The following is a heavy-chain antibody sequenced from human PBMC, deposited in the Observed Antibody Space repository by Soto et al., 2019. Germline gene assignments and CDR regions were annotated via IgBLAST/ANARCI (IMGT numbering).Heavy chain of an antibody. Sequence: RASVNVSCKASGSGFISSGIQWVRQAHGQRLEWIGWIVVASGQTNYAQNFRGRVAITRDTSTATAYIELTGLTSEDTAVYFCSADRPDIGVGWWVWGQGTTVTVSS. CDR3: SADRPDIGVGWWV. J-gene: IGHJ6*02. V-gene: IGHV1-58*02. CDR1: GSGFISSG. D-gene: IGHD2-15*01. CDR2: IVVASGQT.